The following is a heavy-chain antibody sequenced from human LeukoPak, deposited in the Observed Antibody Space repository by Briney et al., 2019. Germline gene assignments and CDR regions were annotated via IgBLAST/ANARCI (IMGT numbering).Heavy chain of an antibody. CDR1: GFTFNNYW. D-gene: IGHD1-1*01. J-gene: IGHJ4*02. CDR2: IDQGGSEK. V-gene: IGHV3-7*01. CDR3: ATDRDATWVKRFDY. Sequence: PGGFLRLSCAASGFTFNNYWMNWVRQAPGKGLEWVANIDQGGSEKNYVDSVKGRFTISRDNGRNSLYLQMDSLRAEDTAVYYCATDRDATWVKRFDYWGQGTLVTVSS.